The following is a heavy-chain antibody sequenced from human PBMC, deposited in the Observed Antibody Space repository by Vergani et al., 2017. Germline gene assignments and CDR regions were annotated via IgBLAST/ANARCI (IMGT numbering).Heavy chain of an antibody. CDR1: GVSVTDYN. CDR2: LSTTGGA. CDR3: AGDTHSRQRADR. D-gene: IGHD6-13*01. V-gene: IGHV4-59*02. Sequence: QAQLQESGPGLVKPSETLSLTCHVFGVSVTDYNCNWIRQAPGKGLEWIGSLSTTGGATHASHNPSLKSRVSISVDTSKSQFPLRLTSVTAADSAIYYCAGDTHSRQRADRWGQGLLVSVSS. J-gene: IGHJ5*02.